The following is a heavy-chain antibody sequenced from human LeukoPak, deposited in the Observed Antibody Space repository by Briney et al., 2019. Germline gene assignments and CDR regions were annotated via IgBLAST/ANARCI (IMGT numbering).Heavy chain of an antibody. Sequence: PSETLSLTCAVYGGSFSGYYWSWIRQPPGKGLEWIGEINHSGSTNYNPSLKSRVTMSVDTSKNQFSLKLSSVTAADTAVYYCARSGSLVKAQYYFDYWGQGTLVTVSS. J-gene: IGHJ4*02. CDR2: INHSGST. D-gene: IGHD3-10*01. CDR3: ARSGSLVKAQYYFDY. CDR1: GGSFSGYY. V-gene: IGHV4-34*01.